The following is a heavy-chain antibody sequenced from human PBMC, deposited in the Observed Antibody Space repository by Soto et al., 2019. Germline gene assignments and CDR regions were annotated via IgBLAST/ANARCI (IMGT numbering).Heavy chain of an antibody. J-gene: IGHJ4*02. V-gene: IGHV3-30*18. Sequence: RGSLRVACATSVFTFSIYGMHWVRQAPGKGLEWVAVISYDGSNKYYADSVKGRFTISRDNSKNTLYLQMNSLRAEDTAVYYCAKDANPLPDYWGQGTMVTVSS. CDR3: AKDANPLPDY. CDR1: VFTFSIYG. CDR2: ISYDGSNK.